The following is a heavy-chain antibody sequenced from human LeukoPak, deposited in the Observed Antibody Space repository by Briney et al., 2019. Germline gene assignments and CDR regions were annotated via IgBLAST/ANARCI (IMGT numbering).Heavy chain of an antibody. CDR3: ARDLGDSTSWYPRGLDV. Sequence: SETLSLTCTVSGYSISSGYYWGWIRQPPGKGLEWIGSIYHSGSTYYNPSLKSRVTISVDTSKNQFSLKLSSVTAADTAVYYCARDLGDSTSWYPRGLDVWGQGTTVTVSS. CDR1: GYSISSGYY. CDR2: IYHSGST. D-gene: IGHD6-13*01. V-gene: IGHV4-38-2*02. J-gene: IGHJ6*02.